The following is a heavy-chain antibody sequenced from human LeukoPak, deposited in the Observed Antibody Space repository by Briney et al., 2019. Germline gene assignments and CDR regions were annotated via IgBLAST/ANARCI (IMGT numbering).Heavy chain of an antibody. CDR2: INPSGGST. D-gene: IGHD1-1*01. V-gene: IGHV1-46*01. J-gene: IGHJ4*02. CDR1: GYTFTTYY. Sequence: GASVKLSCKASGYTFTTYYVHCVRQAPGQGLEWIGIINPSGGSTSYAQKFQSRVTMTRDTSTSTVYMELSSLRSEDTAVYYCASPSGYNWNDELDYWGQGTLVPVSS. CDR3: ASPSGYNWNDELDY.